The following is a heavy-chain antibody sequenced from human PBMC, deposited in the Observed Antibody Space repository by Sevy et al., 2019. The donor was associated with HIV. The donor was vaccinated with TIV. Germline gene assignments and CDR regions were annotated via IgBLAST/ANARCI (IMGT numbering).Heavy chain of an antibody. D-gene: IGHD2-8*01. CDR2: LSFGCGEI. CDR3: AREGCTKPHDY. V-gene: IGHV3-23*01. Sequence: GESLKISCAASGFTFSKYSMSWVRQPPGKGLEWVSTLSFGCGEINYADSVKGRFTISRDNSKSSVYLQMNNLRPEVMAVYYCAREGCTKPHDYWGQGTLVTVSS. J-gene: IGHJ4*02. CDR1: GFTFSKYS.